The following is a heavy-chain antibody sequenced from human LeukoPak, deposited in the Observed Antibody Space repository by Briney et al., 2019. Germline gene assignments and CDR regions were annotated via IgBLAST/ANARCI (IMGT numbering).Heavy chain of an antibody. Sequence: KPSETLSLTCAVYGGSFSGYYWSWIRQPPGKGLEWIGEINHSGSTNYNPSLKSRVTISVDTSKNQFSLKLSSVTAADTAVYYCARGPPRGIVVVPAAVGDYWGQGTLVTVSS. CDR1: GGSFSGYY. CDR3: ARGPPRGIVVVPAAVGDY. CDR2: INHSGST. V-gene: IGHV4-34*01. D-gene: IGHD2-2*01. J-gene: IGHJ4*02.